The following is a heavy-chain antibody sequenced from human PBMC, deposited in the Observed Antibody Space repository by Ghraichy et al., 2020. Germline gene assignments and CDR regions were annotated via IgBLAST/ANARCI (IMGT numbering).Heavy chain of an antibody. Sequence: GGSLRLPCAASGFTFSSYGMHWVRQAPGKGLEWVAFISYDGNNKYYTDSVKGRFTISRDNSKNTLYLQISSVRTDDTAVYYCVKDRHPYGSGNYPIDYWGQGTLVTVSS. D-gene: IGHD3-10*01. CDR1: GFTFSSYG. CDR3: VKDRHPYGSGNYPIDY. V-gene: IGHV3-30*02. CDR2: ISYDGNNK. J-gene: IGHJ4*02.